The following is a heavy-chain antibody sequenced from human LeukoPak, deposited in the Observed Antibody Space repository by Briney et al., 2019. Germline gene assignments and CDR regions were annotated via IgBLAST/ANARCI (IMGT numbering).Heavy chain of an antibody. J-gene: IGHJ4*02. CDR2: ISTSSNAI. CDR1: GFTFSTYS. Sequence: QSGGSLRLSCAASGFTFSTYSMNWVRQAPGKGLEWVSYISTSSNAIYYADSVKGRFTISRDNAKYSLYLQMNSLRAEDTAVYYCARDGWDTTMVTDKAPGYWGQGTLVAVSS. V-gene: IGHV3-48*04. D-gene: IGHD5-18*01. CDR3: ARDGWDTTMVTDKAPGY.